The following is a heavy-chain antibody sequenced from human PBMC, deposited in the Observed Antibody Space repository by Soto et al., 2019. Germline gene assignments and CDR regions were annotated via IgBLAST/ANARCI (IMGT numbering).Heavy chain of an antibody. Sequence: ASVKVSCKASGYTFTGYYMHWVRQAPGQGLEWMGIINPSGGSTSYAQKFQGRVTMTRDTSTSTVYMELSSLRSEDTAVYYCARVGWNVYFDYWGQGTLVTVSS. CDR3: ARVGWNVYFDY. J-gene: IGHJ4*02. CDR2: INPSGGST. CDR1: GYTFTGYY. V-gene: IGHV1-46*01. D-gene: IGHD1-1*01.